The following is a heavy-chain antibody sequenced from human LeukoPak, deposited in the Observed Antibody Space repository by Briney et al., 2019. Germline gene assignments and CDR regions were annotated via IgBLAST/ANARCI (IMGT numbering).Heavy chain of an antibody. J-gene: IGHJ3*02. CDR3: AKGWSFDI. CDR2: IFSGDST. V-gene: IGHV3-66*01. CDR1: GFTINNNY. Sequence: GGSLRLSCAASGFTINNNYMSWVRQAPGKGLEWVSVIFSGDSTYYVDSVKGRFTISRDNSKNTLYLQMNSLRVEDTAVYYCAKGWSFDIWGQGTMVTVSS.